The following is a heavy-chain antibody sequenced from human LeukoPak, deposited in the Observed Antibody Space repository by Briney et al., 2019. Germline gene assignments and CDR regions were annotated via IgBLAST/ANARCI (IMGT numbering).Heavy chain of an antibody. CDR2: IMQDGSEK. J-gene: IGHJ4*02. CDR1: GFTFSGYW. D-gene: IGHD6-13*01. CDR3: AREAVEQSWYWVNPIDY. Sequence: PGGSLRLFCAASGFTFSGYWMSWVRQAPGKGLEWVANIMQDGSEKYYVDSVKGRFTISRDNAKNSLYLQMNSLRAEDTAVYYCAREAVEQSWYWVNPIDYWGQGTLVTVSS. V-gene: IGHV3-7*01.